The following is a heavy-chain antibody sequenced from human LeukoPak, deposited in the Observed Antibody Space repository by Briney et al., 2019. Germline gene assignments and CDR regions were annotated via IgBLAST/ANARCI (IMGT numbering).Heavy chain of an antibody. D-gene: IGHD3-22*01. CDR1: GFTFGDYA. J-gene: IGHJ4*02. CDR3: TRDRDYYDSSGYYGDY. V-gene: IGHV3-49*04. Sequence: GGSLRLSCTASGFTFGDYAMSWVRQAPGKGLEWVGFIRSKAYGGTTEYAASVKGRFTISRDDSKSIAYLQMNSLKTEDTAVCYCTRDRDYYDSSGYYGDYWGQGTLVTVSS. CDR2: IRSKAYGGTT.